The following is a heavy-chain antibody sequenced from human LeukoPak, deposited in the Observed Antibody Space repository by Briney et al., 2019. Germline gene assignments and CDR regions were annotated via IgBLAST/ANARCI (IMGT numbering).Heavy chain of an antibody. V-gene: IGHV5-51*01. CDR3: ARVGPKRNVLRFLEWFFPPFDY. J-gene: IGHJ4*02. D-gene: IGHD3-3*01. Sequence: GESLKISCKGSGYSFTSYWIGWVRQMSGKGLEWMGIIYPGDSDTRYSPSFQGQVTISADKSISTAYLQWSSLKASDTAMYYCARVGPKRNVLRFLEWFFPPFDYWGQGTLVTVSS. CDR2: IYPGDSDT. CDR1: GYSFTSYW.